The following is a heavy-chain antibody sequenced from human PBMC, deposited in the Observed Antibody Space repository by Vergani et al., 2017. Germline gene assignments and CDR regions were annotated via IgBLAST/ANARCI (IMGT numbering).Heavy chain of an antibody. D-gene: IGHD6-19*01. V-gene: IGHV3-21*01. CDR2: ISSSSYYI. J-gene: IGHJ6*01. Sequence: EVQLVESGGGLVKPGGSLRLSCAVSAFTLSSYSMNWVRQAPGKGLEWVSSISSSSYYIYYADSLKGRFPNSRDNATNSLYLQMNSLRAEDTAVYYCARVAVAGTTYYYGRDVWGQG. CDR1: AFTLSSYS. CDR3: ARVAVAGTTYYYGRDV.